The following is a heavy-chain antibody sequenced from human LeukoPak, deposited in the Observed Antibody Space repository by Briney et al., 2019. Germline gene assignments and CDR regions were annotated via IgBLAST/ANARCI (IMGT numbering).Heavy chain of an antibody. V-gene: IGHV4-59*01. D-gene: IGHD5-18*01. CDR2: IYYSGNT. J-gene: IGHJ4*02. Sequence: PSETLSLTCTVSGGSISSYYWSRIRQPPGKGLEWIGYIYYSGNTNYNPSLKSRVTISVDTSKNQFSLKLRSVTAADTAVYYCASGPPTGYSYVYWGQGTLVTVSS. CDR1: GGSISSYY. CDR3: ASGPPTGYSYVY.